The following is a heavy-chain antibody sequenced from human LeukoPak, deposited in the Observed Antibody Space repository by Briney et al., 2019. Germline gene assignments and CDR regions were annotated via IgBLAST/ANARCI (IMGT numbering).Heavy chain of an antibody. CDR2: ISYDGSNR. CDR1: GFTFSSYA. CDR3: ARDLDY. V-gene: IGHV3-30-3*01. Sequence: GGSLRLSCAASGFTFSSYAMHWVRQAPGKGLEWVAVISYDGSNRYYADSVKGRFTISRDNSKNTLYLQMNSLRAEDTAVYYCARDLDYWGQGTLVTVSS. J-gene: IGHJ4*02.